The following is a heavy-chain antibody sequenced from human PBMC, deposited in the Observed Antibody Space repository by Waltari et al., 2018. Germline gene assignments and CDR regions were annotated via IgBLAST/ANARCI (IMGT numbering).Heavy chain of an antibody. Sequence: QVQLVASGGGVVQPGRSLRLSCAASGFPFSSHALHWVRQTPGKGLEWVAVTSYDESNKFYADSVKGRFTISRDNAKNTLYLQMNSLRPEDTAVYYCARDPELWPTAIDYWGQGTLVTVSS. J-gene: IGHJ4*02. D-gene: IGHD6-19*01. CDR2: TSYDESNK. V-gene: IGHV3-30*01. CDR3: ARDPELWPTAIDY. CDR1: GFPFSSHA.